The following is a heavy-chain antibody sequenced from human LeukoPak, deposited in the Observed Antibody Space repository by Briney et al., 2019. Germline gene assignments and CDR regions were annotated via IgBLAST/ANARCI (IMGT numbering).Heavy chain of an antibody. CDR2: IYPGDSDT. CDR3: ARRAHYYDSSGYTLFDY. CDR1: AYSFTSYL. V-gene: IGHV5-51*03. D-gene: IGHD3-22*01. Sequence: GESLKISCKGSAYSFTSYLIGWVRQMPGKGLEWMGIIYPGDSDTRYSPSFQGQVTISADKSISTAYLQWSSLKASDTAMYYCARRAHYYDSSGYTLFDYWGQGTLVTVSS. J-gene: IGHJ4*02.